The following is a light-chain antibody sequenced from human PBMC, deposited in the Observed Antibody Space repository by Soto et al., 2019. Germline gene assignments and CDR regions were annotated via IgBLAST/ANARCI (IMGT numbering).Light chain of an antibody. Sequence: DIHMTQSPSSLSASVGDRVTITCRASRGISNYLAWYQQKPGKVPELLIYAASTLQSGVPSRFSGSGSGTEFTLTIRSLQPEDFATYYCQQSFRSPITFGQGTRLEIK. J-gene: IGKJ5*01. CDR3: QQSFRSPIT. CDR1: RGISNY. V-gene: IGKV1-27*01. CDR2: AAS.